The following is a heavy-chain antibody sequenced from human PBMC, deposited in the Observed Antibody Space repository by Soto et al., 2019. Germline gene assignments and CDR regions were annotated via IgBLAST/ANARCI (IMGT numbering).Heavy chain of an antibody. V-gene: IGHV3-7*03. CDR2: INEDGSQQ. Sequence: EVQLVESGGGLVQPGGSLRLSCAASGFIFSDSWMSWVHQSPGRGLEWVTNINEDGSQQYYVASVKGRFTISRDNARQSVYLQMNSLRVEDTAVYFCVRGRSTENPWGQGTVVTVSS. J-gene: IGHJ5*02. CDR1: GFIFSDSW. CDR3: VRGRSTENP.